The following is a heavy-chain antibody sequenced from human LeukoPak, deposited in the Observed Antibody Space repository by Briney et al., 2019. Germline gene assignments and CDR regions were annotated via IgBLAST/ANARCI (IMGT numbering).Heavy chain of an antibody. CDR1: GFTFSSYA. Sequence: GGSLRLSCAASGFTFSSYAMSWVRQAPGKGLEWVSAISGSGGSTYYADSVKGRFTISRDNSKNTLYLQMNSLRAEDTAVYYCAKDPGGYCGSGEPFDYWGQGTLVTVSS. CDR2: ISGSGGST. J-gene: IGHJ4*02. V-gene: IGHV3-23*01. D-gene: IGHD3-10*01. CDR3: AKDPGGYCGSGEPFDY.